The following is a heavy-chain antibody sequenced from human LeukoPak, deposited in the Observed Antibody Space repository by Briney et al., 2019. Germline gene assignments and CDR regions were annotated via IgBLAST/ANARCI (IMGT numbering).Heavy chain of an antibody. J-gene: IGHJ5*01. CDR3: AKVGTYFRSLDS. D-gene: IGHD2/OR15-2a*01. CDR2: IYHSGGT. CDR1: GGSINDAS. Sequence: SETLSLTCTVSGGSINDASWNWIRQPPGQGLEWIGYIYHSGGTNYNPSLKSRVTISLDTSKNQFSLKLSSVTAADTSVYYCAKVGTYFRSLDSLGQGTLVTVSS. V-gene: IGHV4-59*01.